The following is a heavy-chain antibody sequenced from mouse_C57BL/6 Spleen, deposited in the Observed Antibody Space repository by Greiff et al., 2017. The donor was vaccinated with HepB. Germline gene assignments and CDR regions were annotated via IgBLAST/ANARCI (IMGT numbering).Heavy chain of an antibody. J-gene: IGHJ2*01. D-gene: IGHD1-1*01. V-gene: IGHV1-64*01. Sequence: QVQLQQPGAELVKPGASVKLSCKASGYTFTSYWMHWVKQRPGQGLEWIGMIHPNSGSTNYNEKFKSKATLTVDKSSSTAYMQLSSLTSEDSAVYYCARDYYYGSSLDYWGQGTTLTVSS. CDR3: ARDYYYGSSLDY. CDR2: IHPNSGST. CDR1: GYTFTSYW.